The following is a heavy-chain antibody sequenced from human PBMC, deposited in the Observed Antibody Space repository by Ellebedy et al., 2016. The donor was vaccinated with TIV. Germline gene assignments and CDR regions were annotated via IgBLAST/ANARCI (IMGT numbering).Heavy chain of an antibody. V-gene: IGHV3-7*01. Sequence: GESLKISCAASGFTFRSYWMGWVRQAPGKGLEWVANIYQDGSQKYYVDSVQGRFTISRDNAKNSLYLPMNSLKVEDTAVYYFARRGSYGDYAVQINNWFDSWGQGTLVTVYS. J-gene: IGHJ5*01. D-gene: IGHD4-17*01. CDR2: IYQDGSQK. CDR1: GFTFRSYW. CDR3: ARRGSYGDYAVQINNWFDS.